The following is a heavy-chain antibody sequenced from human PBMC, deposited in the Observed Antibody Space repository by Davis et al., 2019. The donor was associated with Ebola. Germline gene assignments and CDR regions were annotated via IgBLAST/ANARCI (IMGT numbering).Heavy chain of an antibody. CDR1: GFTFSSYA. CDR2: ISYDGSNK. J-gene: IGHJ4*02. Sequence: GESLKISCAASGFTFSSYAMHWVRQAPGKGLEWVAVISYDGSNKYYADSVKGRFTISRDNSKNTLYLQMNSLRAEDTAVYYCARVSGYWNYFDYWGQGTLVTVSS. CDR3: ARVSGYWNYFDY. D-gene: IGHD3-10*01. V-gene: IGHV3-30-3*01.